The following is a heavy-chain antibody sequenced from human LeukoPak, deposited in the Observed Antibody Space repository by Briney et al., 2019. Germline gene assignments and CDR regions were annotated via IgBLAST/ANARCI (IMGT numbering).Heavy chain of an antibody. V-gene: IGHV4-34*01. CDR3: ARDVAARSDAFDI. Sequence: PSETLSLTCAVYGGSFSGYYWSWIRQPPGKGLEWIGEINHSGSTNYNPSLKSPVTISVDTSKNQFSLKLSSVTAADTAVYYCARDVAARSDAFDIWGQGTMVTVSS. CDR1: GGSFSGYY. J-gene: IGHJ3*02. CDR2: INHSGST. D-gene: IGHD6-6*01.